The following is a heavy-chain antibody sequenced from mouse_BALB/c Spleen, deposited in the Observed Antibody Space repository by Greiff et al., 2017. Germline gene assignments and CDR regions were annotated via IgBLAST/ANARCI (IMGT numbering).Heavy chain of an antibody. Sequence: QVQLQQSGAELVKPGASVKLSCKASGYTFTSYYMYWVKQRPGQGLEWIGEINPSKGGTNFNEKFKSKATLTVDKSSSTAYMQLRSLTSEDSAVYCSKSSIGHSCKYDRNALDYWGQGTSPTASS. CDR2: INPSKGGT. D-gene: IGHD2-14*01. CDR3: KSSIGHSCKYDRNALDY. V-gene: IGHV1S81*02. CDR1: GYTFTSYY. J-gene: IGHJ4*01.